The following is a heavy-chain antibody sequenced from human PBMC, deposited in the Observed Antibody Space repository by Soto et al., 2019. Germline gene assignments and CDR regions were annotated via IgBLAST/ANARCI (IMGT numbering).Heavy chain of an antibody. D-gene: IGHD2-8*02. CDR1: GSSIIGYY. V-gene: IGHV4-59*12. Sequence: PSETLSLTCTFSGSSIIGYYWTWIRQSPERGLEWIGYIHYSGSANYNPSLNSRLTMSVDRSKRQFSMKLAAVTAGDTAVHYRERGVPGTGLNCFDTWGQGTLVTVSS. J-gene: IGHJ5*02. CDR2: IHYSGSA. CDR3: ERGVPGTGLNCFDT.